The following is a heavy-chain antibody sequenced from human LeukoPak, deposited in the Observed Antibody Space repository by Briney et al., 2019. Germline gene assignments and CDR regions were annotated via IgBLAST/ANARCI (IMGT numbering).Heavy chain of an antibody. CDR1: GYTFTSYY. CDR2: INPNSGGT. J-gene: IGHJ4*02. CDR3: ARSQRGEYYFDY. V-gene: IGHV1-2*02. Sequence: ASVKVSCKASGYTFTSYYMHWVRQAPGQGLEWMGWINPNSGGTNYAQKFQGRVTMTRDTSISTAYMELSRLRSDDTAVYYCARSQRGEYYFDYWGQGTLVTVSS. D-gene: IGHD3-16*01.